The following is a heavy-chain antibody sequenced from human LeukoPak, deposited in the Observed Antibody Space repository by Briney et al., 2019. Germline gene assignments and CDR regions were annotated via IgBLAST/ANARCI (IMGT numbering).Heavy chain of an antibody. CDR1: GYTFTSDY. D-gene: IGHD3-3*01. CDR2: INPSGGRT. CDR3: ARGSRFLDY. J-gene: IGHJ4*02. V-gene: IGHV1-46*01. Sequence: RASVKVSCKASGYTFTSDYIHWGRQAPGQGLEWLGIINPSGGRTTYGQNFQGRVTMTRDTSTSTVYMELSSLRSEDTAVYYCARGSRFLDYWGQGTLVTVSS.